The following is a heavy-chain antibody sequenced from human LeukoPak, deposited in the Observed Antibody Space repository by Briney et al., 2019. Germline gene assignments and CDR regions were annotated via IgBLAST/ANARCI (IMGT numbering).Heavy chain of an antibody. J-gene: IGHJ5*02. V-gene: IGHV1-8*01. CDR2: MNPNSGNT. CDR1: GYTFTSYD. Sequence: ASVKVSCKASGYTFTSYDINWVRQATGQGLEWMGWMNPNSGNTGYAQKFQGRVTMTRNTSISTAYMELSSLRSEDTAVYYCVRGQFRYYYGSGRRTRVGWFDPWGQGTLVTVSS. CDR3: VRGQFRYYYGSGRRTRVGWFDP. D-gene: IGHD3-10*01.